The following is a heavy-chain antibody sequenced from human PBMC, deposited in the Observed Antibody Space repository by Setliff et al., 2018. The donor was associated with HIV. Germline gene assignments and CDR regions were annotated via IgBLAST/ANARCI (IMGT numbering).Heavy chain of an antibody. D-gene: IGHD3-22*01. J-gene: IGHJ6*03. Sequence: KVSCKASGGTFSSYPISWVRQAPGQGLEWMGGIIPIFGTTHYAQKFQGRVTVTADESTSTAYMQLSSLRSDDTAVYYCARGRNYDSSGYGDYYYYMDVWGKGTTVTV. CDR3: ARGRNYDSSGYGDYYYYMDV. CDR1: GGTFSSYP. CDR2: IIPIFGTT. V-gene: IGHV1-69*01.